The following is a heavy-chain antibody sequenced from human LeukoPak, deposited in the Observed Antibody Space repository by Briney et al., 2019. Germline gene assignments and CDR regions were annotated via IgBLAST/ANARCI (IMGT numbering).Heavy chain of an antibody. Sequence: ASVKVSCKASGYTFTGYYMHWVRQAPGQGLEWMGWINPNSGGTNYAQKFQGRVTMTRDTSISTAYMELSRLRSDDTAVYYCARVYDFWSGYRTSDYWGQGTLVTVSS. D-gene: IGHD3-3*01. V-gene: IGHV1-2*02. CDR1: GYTFTGYY. CDR3: ARVYDFWSGYRTSDY. CDR2: INPNSGGT. J-gene: IGHJ4*02.